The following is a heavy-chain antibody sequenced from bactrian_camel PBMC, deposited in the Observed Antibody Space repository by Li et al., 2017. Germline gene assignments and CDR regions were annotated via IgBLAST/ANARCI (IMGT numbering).Heavy chain of an antibody. V-gene: IGHV3S53*01. D-gene: IGHD6*01. CDR2: IDRDGST. CDR1: GHTDSIDSLIT. CDR3: ATADGTSWLPFDD. J-gene: IGHJ4*01. Sequence: QLVESGGDSVQAGGTLRLSCVASGHTDSIDSLITMGWLRQAPGREREGVAVIDRDGSTAYADSVKGRFTISRDNAKNTLYLQMNSLKTEDTAVYYCATADGTSWLPFDDWGQGTQVTVS.